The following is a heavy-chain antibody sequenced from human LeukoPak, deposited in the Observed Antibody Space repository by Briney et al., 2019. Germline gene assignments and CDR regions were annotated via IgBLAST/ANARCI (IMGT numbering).Heavy chain of an antibody. CDR3: AKEGRSSAFDI. J-gene: IGHJ3*02. Sequence: PGGFLRLSCAASGFTFGSYGMHWVRQAPGKGLEWVAVISYDGSNKYYADSVKGRFTISRDNSKNTLYLQMNSLRAEDTAVYYCAKEGRSSAFDIWGQGTMVTVSS. V-gene: IGHV3-30*18. CDR2: ISYDGSNK. CDR1: GFTFGSYG. D-gene: IGHD1-26*01.